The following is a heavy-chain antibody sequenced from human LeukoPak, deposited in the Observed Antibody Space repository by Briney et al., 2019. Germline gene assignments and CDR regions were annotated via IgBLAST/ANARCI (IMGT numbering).Heavy chain of an antibody. CDR1: GGSISSGSYY. V-gene: IGHV4-61*02. D-gene: IGHD6-19*01. CDR3: AVIAVAGRGYFDY. J-gene: IGHJ4*02. CDR2: IYTSGST. Sequence: SETLSLTCTVSGGSISSGSYYWSWIRQPAGKGLEWIGRIYTSGSTNYNSSLKSRVTISVDTSKNQFSLKLSSVTAADTAVYYCAVIAVAGRGYFDYWGQGILVTVSS.